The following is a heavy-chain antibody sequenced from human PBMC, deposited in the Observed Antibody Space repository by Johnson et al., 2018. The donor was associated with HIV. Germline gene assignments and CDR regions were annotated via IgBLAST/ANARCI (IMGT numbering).Heavy chain of an antibody. Sequence: VQLVESGGDWVQRGGSLRLSCAASGFTFSNYDIHWVRQATGKGLEWVSTIGTAGDTYYVGSVKGRFTISRENAKNSLYLQMNSLRAGDTAVYYCARGGSRTTIFGVDINLGGFDIWGQGTSVTVSS. D-gene: IGHD3-3*01. CDR3: ARGGSRTTIFGVDINLGGFDI. V-gene: IGHV3-13*01. CDR2: IGTAGDT. J-gene: IGHJ3*02. CDR1: GFTFSNYD.